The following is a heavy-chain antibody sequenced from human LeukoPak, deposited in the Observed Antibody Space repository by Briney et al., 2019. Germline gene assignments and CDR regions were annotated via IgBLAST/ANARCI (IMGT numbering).Heavy chain of an antibody. J-gene: IGHJ6*02. D-gene: IGHD3-10*01. CDR3: ATDPYYGSGSYQYYYGMDV. Sequence: ASVTVSCKVSGYTLTELSMHWVRQAPGKGLEWMGGFDPEDGETIYAQKFQGRVTMTEDTSTDTAYMELSSLRSEDTAVYYCATDPYYGSGSYQYYYGMDVWGLGTTVTVSS. CDR1: GYTLTELS. V-gene: IGHV1-24*01. CDR2: FDPEDGET.